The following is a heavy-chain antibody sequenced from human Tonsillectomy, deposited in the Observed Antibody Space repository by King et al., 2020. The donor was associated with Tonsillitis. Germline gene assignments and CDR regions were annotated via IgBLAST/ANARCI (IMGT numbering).Heavy chain of an antibody. CDR3: ARPRHGGGDCYSHYYFDY. CDR1: GYSFTSYW. V-gene: IGHV5-51*01. D-gene: IGHD2-21*02. J-gene: IGHJ4*02. CDR2: IYPGDSDT. Sequence: EVQLVQSGAEVKKPGESLKISCKGSGYSFTSYWIGWVRQMPGKGLEWMGIIYPGDSDTRYSPSFQGQVTISADKSISTAYLQWSSLKASDTAMYYCARPRHGGGDCYSHYYFDYWGQGTLVTVSS.